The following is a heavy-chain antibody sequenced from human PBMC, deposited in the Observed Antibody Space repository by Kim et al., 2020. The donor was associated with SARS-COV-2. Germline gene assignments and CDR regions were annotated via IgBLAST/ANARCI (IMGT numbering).Heavy chain of an antibody. J-gene: IGHJ4*02. CDR1: GFTFSSYW. Sequence: GGSLRLSCAASGFTFSSYWMSWVRQAPGKGLEWVANIKQDGSEKYYVDSVKGRFTISRDNAKNSLYLQMNSLRAEDTAVYYCAREPYCSSTSCYWYYFDYWGQGTLVTVSS. V-gene: IGHV3-7*03. CDR2: IKQDGSEK. D-gene: IGHD2-2*01. CDR3: AREPYCSSTSCYWYYFDY.